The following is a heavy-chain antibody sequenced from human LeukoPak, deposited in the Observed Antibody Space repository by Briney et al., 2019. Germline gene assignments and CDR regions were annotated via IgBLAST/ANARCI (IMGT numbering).Heavy chain of an antibody. CDR1: VGSISRSLDY. CDR3: ARHSGFLGRIDY. D-gene: IGHD5-12*01. V-gene: IGHV4-39*01. J-gene: IGHJ4*02. Sequence: PSETLSLTCTVSVGSISRSLDYSGWVRLPPGKGLGWIGSIYYSGSTYYNPSLKSRVTISGDTSKNQFSLKLNSVTAADTAFYYCARHSGFLGRIDYWGQGTLVTVSS. CDR2: IYYSGST.